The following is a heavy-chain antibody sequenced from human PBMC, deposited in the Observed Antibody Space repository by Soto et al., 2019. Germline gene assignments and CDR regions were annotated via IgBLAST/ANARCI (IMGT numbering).Heavy chain of an antibody. CDR2: INPTTGGT. J-gene: IGHJ4*02. CDR1: GYTFTGNY. CDR3: ARGYCSSISCSHYFDY. V-gene: IGHV1-2*02. D-gene: IGHD2-2*01. Sequence: ASVKVSCKASGYTFTGNYMHWVRQAPGQGLEWMALINPTTGGTNYAQKFQGRVTMTWDTSISTAYMELSRLRSDDTAIYYCARGYCSSISCSHYFDYWGQGTLVTVSS.